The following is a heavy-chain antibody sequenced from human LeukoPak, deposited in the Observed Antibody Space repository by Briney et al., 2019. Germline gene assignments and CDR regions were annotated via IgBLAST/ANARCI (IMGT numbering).Heavy chain of an antibody. J-gene: IGHJ4*02. CDR2: IYYSGST. CDR3: ARLYSSSLGRVFDY. D-gene: IGHD6-13*01. V-gene: IGHV4-59*01. Sequence: PSETLSLTCTVSGGSISHYSWSWIRQPPGKRLEWIGYIYYSGSTNYNPSLKSRITISAATSKNQFSLNLSSVTAADTAVYYCARLYSSSLGRVFDYWGQGTLVTVSS. CDR1: GGSISHYS.